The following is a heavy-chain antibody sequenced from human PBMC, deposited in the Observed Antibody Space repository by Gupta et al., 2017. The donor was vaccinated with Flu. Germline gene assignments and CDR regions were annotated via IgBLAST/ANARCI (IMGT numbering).Heavy chain of an antibody. J-gene: IGHJ4*02. D-gene: IGHD3-9*01. Sequence: KGLEWLGRIKRTSDGFTTHYAAPVKGRFTVSRDDSKNTLYLQMNSLNTEDTAVYYCNTAEQPLLRRDYFDRDYWGQGTLVTVSS. CDR3: NTAEQPLLRRDYFDRDY. V-gene: IGHV3-15*01. CDR2: IKRTSDGFTT.